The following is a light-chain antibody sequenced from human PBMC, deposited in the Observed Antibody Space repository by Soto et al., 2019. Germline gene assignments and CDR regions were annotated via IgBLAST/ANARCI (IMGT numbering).Light chain of an antibody. CDR3: QTWSTDIRV. CDR2: LNSDGSH. Sequence: QLVLTQPPSASASLGASVKLTCTLSSGHNSYAIAWHQQQPEKGPRYLMKLNSDGSHSKGDGIPDRFSGSSSGAARYLTSSSLQSEDEADYYCQTWSTDIRVFGGGTKLTVL. CDR1: SGHNSYA. J-gene: IGLJ3*02. V-gene: IGLV4-69*01.